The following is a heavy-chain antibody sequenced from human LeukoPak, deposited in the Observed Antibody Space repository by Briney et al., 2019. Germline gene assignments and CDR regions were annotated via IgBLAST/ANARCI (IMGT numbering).Heavy chain of an antibody. CDR1: GYTFTSYG. Sequence: ASVKVSCKASGYTFTSYGISWVRQAPGQGLEWMGWISAYNGNTNYAQRLQGRVTMTTDTSTSTAYMELRSLRSDDTAVYYWARDALWFGELLEGDRWFDPWGQGTLVTVSS. V-gene: IGHV1-18*04. CDR2: ISAYNGNT. CDR3: ARDALWFGELLEGDRWFDP. J-gene: IGHJ5*02. D-gene: IGHD3-10*01.